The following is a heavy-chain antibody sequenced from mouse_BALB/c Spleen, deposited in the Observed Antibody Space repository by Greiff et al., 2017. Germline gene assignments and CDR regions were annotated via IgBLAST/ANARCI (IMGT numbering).Heavy chain of an antibody. J-gene: IGHJ4*01. D-gene: IGHD3-3*01. CDR2: INPGSGGT. V-gene: IGHV1-54*01. CDR1: GYAFTNYL. Sequence: QVQLQQSGADLVRPGTSVKVSCTASGYAFTNYLIEWVKQRPGQGLEWIGVINPGSGGTNYNEKFKGKATLTADKSSSTAYMQLSSLTSDDSAVYFCARGGRGYYYAMDYWGQGTSVTVSS. CDR3: ARGGRGYYYAMDY.